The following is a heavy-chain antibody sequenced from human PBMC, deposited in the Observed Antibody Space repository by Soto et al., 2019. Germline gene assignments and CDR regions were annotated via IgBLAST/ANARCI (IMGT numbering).Heavy chain of an antibody. Sequence: EVQLLDSGGGLVQPGGSLGLSCAASGFTFNNYAMNWVRQAPGMGLEWVATISNTGGGTYYADSVKGRFTISRDNSKNTLYLQMSSLRVEDTAGYYCAKDRLAGNFDYWRQGTQVTVSS. CDR2: ISNTGGGT. J-gene: IGHJ4*02. V-gene: IGHV3-23*01. CDR1: GFTFNNYA. CDR3: AKDRLAGNFDY.